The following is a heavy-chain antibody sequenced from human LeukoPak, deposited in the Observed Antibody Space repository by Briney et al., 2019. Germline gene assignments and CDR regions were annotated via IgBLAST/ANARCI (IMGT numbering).Heavy chain of an antibody. D-gene: IGHD3-3*01. CDR3: AKIAGYDFWSGYLYYFDY. CDR1: GFTFSSYA. J-gene: IGHJ4*02. V-gene: IGHV3-23*01. Sequence: GGSLRLSCAASGFTFSSYAMSWVRQAPGKGLEWVSAISGSGGSTYYADSVKGRFTISRDNSKNTLYLQMNSLRAEDTAVYYCAKIAGYDFWSGYLYYFDYWGQGTLVTVSS. CDR2: ISGSGGST.